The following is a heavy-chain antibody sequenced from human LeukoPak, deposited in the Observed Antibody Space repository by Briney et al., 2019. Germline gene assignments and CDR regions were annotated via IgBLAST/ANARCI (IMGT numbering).Heavy chain of an antibody. CDR1: GYTLTELS. J-gene: IGHJ4*02. V-gene: IGHV1-24*01. CDR2: FDPEDGET. CDR3: ATDPHCSSTSCSSY. Sequence: ASVKVSCKVSGYTLTELSMHWVRQAPGKGLEWKGGFDPEDGETIYAQKFQGRVTMTEDTSTDTAYMELSSLRSEDTAVYYCATDPHCSSTSCSSYWGQGTLVTVSS. D-gene: IGHD2-2*01.